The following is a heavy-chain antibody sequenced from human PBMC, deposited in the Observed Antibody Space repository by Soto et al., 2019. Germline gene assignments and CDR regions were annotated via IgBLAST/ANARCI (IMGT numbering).Heavy chain of an antibody. CDR1: GFTFSSYA. Sequence: PGGSLRLSCAASGFTFSSYAMSWVRQAPGKGLEWVSAISGSGGSTYYADSVKGRFTISRDNSKNTLYLQMNSLRAEDTAVYYCAKDRQYDFWSGYTNWFDPWGQGTLVTVSS. D-gene: IGHD3-3*01. V-gene: IGHV3-23*01. J-gene: IGHJ5*02. CDR2: ISGSGGST. CDR3: AKDRQYDFWSGYTNWFDP.